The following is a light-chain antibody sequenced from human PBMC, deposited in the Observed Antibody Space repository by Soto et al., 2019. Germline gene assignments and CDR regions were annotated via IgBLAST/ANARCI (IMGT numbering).Light chain of an antibody. Sequence: DIQMTQSPSTLSASVGDRVTITCRASQSISGWLAWYQQKPGKAPKIMIYDAYSLAGGVQSRFSGSGSRTEFTLTIRSLQPDDFATYYCKQYNNYPWTFGQGTKVDIK. CDR2: DAY. CDR3: KQYNNYPWT. J-gene: IGKJ1*01. CDR1: QSISGW. V-gene: IGKV1-5*01.